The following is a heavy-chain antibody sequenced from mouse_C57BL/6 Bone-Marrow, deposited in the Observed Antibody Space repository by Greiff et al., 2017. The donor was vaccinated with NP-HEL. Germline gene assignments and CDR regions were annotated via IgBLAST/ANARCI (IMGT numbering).Heavy chain of an antibody. CDR1: GFNIKDDY. Sequence: EVQLQQSGAELVRPGASVKLSCTASGFNIKDDYMHWVKQRPEQGLEWIGWIDPENGDTEYASKFQGKATITADTSSNTAYLQLSSLTSEDTAVYYCTFITTVVAPFDYWGQGTTRTVSS. CDR3: TFITTVVAPFDY. J-gene: IGHJ2*01. CDR2: IDPENGDT. D-gene: IGHD1-1*01. V-gene: IGHV14-4*01.